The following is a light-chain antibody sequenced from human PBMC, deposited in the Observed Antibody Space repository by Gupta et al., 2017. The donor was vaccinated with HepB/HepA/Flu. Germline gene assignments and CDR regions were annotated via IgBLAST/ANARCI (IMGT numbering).Light chain of an antibody. Sequence: DIQMTQSPSSLSASVRDRVTITCRASQSISNSLNWYQQKPGQAPKLLIYGASTLQTGVPSRFSGSGSGTDFTLTISRLQPEDFAIYYCQHADSTPRTFGQGTXVEIK. CDR2: GAS. J-gene: IGKJ1*01. CDR3: QHADSTPRT. CDR1: QSISNS. V-gene: IGKV1-39*01.